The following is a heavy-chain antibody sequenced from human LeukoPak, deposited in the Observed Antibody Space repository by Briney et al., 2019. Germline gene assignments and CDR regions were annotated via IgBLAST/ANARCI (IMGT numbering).Heavy chain of an antibody. J-gene: IGHJ4*02. V-gene: IGHV4-4*07. Sequence: PSETLSLTCTVSGGSISSYYWSWIRQPAGKGLEWIGRIYTSGSTNYNPSLKSRVTMSVDTSKNQFSLKLSSVTAADTAVYYCARQLAAAGTPGLDYWGQGTLVTVSS. CDR1: GGSISSYY. CDR2: IYTSGST. CDR3: ARQLAAAGTPGLDY. D-gene: IGHD6-13*01.